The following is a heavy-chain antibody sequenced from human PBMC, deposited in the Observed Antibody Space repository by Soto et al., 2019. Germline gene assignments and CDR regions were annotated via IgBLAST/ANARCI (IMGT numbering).Heavy chain of an antibody. CDR1: GXTFSNYW. CDR2: INSDGSSI. D-gene: IGHD3-16*01. V-gene: IGHV3-74*01. Sequence: EVQXVESXGGLXXXGGSXXLSXAASGXTFSNYWXHWVRQAXXKGLVWVSRINSDGSSISYADSVKGRFTISRDNAKNTXYLQLNSLRAEDTAVYSCARGGGDYGDYWGQGTLVTVSS. J-gene: IGHJ4*02. CDR3: ARGGGDYGDY.